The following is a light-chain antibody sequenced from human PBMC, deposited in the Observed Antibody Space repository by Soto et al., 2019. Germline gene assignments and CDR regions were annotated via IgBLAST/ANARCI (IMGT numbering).Light chain of an antibody. Sequence: QSVLTQPASVSGSPGQSITISCTGTNNDIGLYNYVSWYQQHPGKAPKLMIYGVTNRPSGVSNRFSGSKSGNTASLTISGLQAEDEADYFFSSYTTTTLEIFGTGTKVTVL. CDR1: NNDIGLYNY. V-gene: IGLV2-14*01. CDR3: SSYTTTTLEI. J-gene: IGLJ1*01. CDR2: GVT.